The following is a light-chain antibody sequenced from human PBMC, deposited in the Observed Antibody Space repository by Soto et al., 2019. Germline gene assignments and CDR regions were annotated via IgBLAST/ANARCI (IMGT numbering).Light chain of an antibody. CDR2: GVS. J-gene: IGKJ1*01. V-gene: IGKV3-15*01. CDR3: QQYNNWPWT. CDR1: QSVSNN. Sequence: EIVMTQSPATLSVSPGERATLSCRASQSVSNNLAWYQQKPGQAPRLLIYGVSTRATGIPARFSGGGSGTEFTLTISSLQSEDSAVYFCQQYNNWPWTFGQGTKVEIK.